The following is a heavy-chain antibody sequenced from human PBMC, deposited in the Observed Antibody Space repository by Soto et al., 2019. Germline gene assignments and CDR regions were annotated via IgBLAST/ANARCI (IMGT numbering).Heavy chain of an antibody. V-gene: IGHV3-72*01. J-gene: IGHJ5*02. D-gene: IGHD2-15*01. CDR3: ARVVGAPNWFDP. Sequence: EVQLVESGGGLVQPGGSLRLSCAASGFTFSDHQMDWVRQAPGKGLEWVGRTRNKANSYTTEYAASVKGRFTISRDASKNALYLQMNSLKPEDTAVYYCARVVGAPNWFDPWGQGTLVTVSS. CDR2: TRNKANSYTT. CDR1: GFTFSDHQ.